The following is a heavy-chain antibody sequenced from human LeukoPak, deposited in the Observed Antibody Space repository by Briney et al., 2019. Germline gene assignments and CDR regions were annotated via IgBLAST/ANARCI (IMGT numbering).Heavy chain of an antibody. V-gene: IGHV4-38-2*01. D-gene: IGHD3-3*02. Sequence: SETLSLTCAVSAYSISSGYYWGWIRQPPGKGLEWIGSIYYSGSTYYNPSLKSRVTMSVDTPRNQFSLKLSSVTAADTAVYYCARGSLATVDRYNWFDPWGQGTLVTVSS. CDR1: AYSISSGYY. CDR3: ARGSLATVDRYNWFDP. CDR2: IYYSGST. J-gene: IGHJ5*02.